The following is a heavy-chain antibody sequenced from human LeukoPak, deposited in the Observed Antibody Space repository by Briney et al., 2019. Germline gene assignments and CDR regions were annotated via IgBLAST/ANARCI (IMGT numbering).Heavy chain of an antibody. CDR1: GFTFSTFS. CDR3: VRDPHAFDI. CDR2: ITGSSSPI. Sequence: GGSLRLSCAASGFTFSTFSMNWVRQAPGKGLEWVSYITGSSSPIYYADSVKGRFTISRDNAKNSVYLQMSSLRDEDTAVYYCVRDPHAFDIWGQGTMVTASS. V-gene: IGHV3-48*02. J-gene: IGHJ3*02.